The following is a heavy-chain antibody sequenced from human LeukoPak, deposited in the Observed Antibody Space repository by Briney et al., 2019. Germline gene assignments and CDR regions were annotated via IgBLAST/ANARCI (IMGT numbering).Heavy chain of an antibody. CDR1: GFTFSSYA. V-gene: IGHV3-23*01. CDR3: AKDLRGDRDGYNYGAFDY. Sequence: GGSLRLSCAASGFTFSSYAMSWVRQAPGKGLEWVSAISGSGGSTYYADSVKGRFTISRDNSENTLYLQMNSLRAEDTAVYYCAKDLRGDRDGYNYGAFDYWGQGTLVTVSS. J-gene: IGHJ4*02. CDR2: ISGSGGST. D-gene: IGHD5-24*01.